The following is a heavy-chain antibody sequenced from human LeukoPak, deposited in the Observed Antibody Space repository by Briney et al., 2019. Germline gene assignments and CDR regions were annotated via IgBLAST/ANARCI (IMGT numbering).Heavy chain of an antibody. Sequence: GGSLRLSCAASGFTFSSYALSWVRQAPGKGLEWVSAISGSAGSTYYADSVKGRFTISRDNSKDTLFLQMNSLRAEDTAVYYCTRDWFGIAARGPPGYWGQGTLVTVSS. CDR1: GFTFSSYA. V-gene: IGHV3-23*01. CDR2: ISGSAGST. CDR3: TRDWFGIAARGPPGY. J-gene: IGHJ4*02. D-gene: IGHD6-6*01.